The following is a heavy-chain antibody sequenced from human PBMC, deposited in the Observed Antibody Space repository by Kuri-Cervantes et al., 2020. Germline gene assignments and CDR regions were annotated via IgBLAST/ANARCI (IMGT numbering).Heavy chain of an antibody. Sequence: GGSLRLSCAASGFTFSDYWMHWVRQAPGKGLVWVSRIISDGTSASYADSVKGRFTVSRDNAKSTMYLQMNSLRAEDTAVYYCAGAPPADIYFDYWGQGTLVTVSS. D-gene: IGHD3-9*01. CDR3: AGAPPADIYFDY. V-gene: IGHV3-74*01. CDR1: GFTFSDYW. J-gene: IGHJ4*02. CDR2: IISDGTSA.